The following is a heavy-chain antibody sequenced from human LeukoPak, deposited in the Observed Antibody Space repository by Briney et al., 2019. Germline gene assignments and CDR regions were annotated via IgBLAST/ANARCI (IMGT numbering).Heavy chain of an antibody. CDR1: GGSISSYY. CDR3: ARDRGYYGSGALFDY. J-gene: IGHJ4*02. V-gene: IGHV4-39*07. D-gene: IGHD3-10*01. CDR2: IYYSGST. Sequence: SETLSLTCTVSGGSISSYYWGWIRQPPGKGLEWIGSIYYSGSTYYNPSLKSRVTISVDTSKNQFSLKLSSVTAADTAVYYCARDRGYYGSGALFDYWGQGTLVTVSS.